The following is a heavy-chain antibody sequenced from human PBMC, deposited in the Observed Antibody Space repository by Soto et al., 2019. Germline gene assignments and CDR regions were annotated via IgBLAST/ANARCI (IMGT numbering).Heavy chain of an antibody. Sequence: EVQLVESGGGLVQPGRSLRLSCAASGFTFDDYAMHWVRQAPGKGLEWVSGIRWNSGSIGYADYVKGRFTISRDNAKNSMYLQLNSMRAEDTALYYCTNAKTLRLRSPLDYWGQGTLVTVSS. CDR3: TNAKTLRLRSPLDY. D-gene: IGHD3-3*01. V-gene: IGHV3-9*01. J-gene: IGHJ4*02. CDR1: GFTFDDYA. CDR2: IRWNSGSI.